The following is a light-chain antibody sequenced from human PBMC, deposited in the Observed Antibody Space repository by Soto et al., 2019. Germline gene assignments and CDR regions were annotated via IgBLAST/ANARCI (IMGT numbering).Light chain of an antibody. CDR3: SSYTSSSFVV. Sequence: QSVLTQPASVSGPPGQSITISCTGTSSDVGGYGSVSWYQQHPGKAPKLMIYEVSNRPSGVSNRFSGSKSGNTASLTISGLQAEDEADYYCSSYTSSSFVVFGGGTKLTVL. J-gene: IGLJ2*01. V-gene: IGLV2-14*01. CDR2: EVS. CDR1: SSDVGGYGS.